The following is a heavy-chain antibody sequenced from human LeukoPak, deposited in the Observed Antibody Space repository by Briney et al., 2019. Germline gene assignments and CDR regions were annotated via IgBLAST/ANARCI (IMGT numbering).Heavy chain of an antibody. CDR2: INHSGST. V-gene: IGHV4-34*01. CDR1: GGSFSGYY. J-gene: IGHJ6*03. CDR3: ARGGRFGGPYYYYYYMDV. D-gene: IGHD3-10*01. Sequence: SETLSLPCAVYGGSFSGYYWSWIRQPPGKGLEWIGEINHSGSTNYNPSLKSRVTISVDTSKNQFSLKLSSVTAADTAVYYCARGGRFGGPYYYYYYMDVWGKGTTVTVSS.